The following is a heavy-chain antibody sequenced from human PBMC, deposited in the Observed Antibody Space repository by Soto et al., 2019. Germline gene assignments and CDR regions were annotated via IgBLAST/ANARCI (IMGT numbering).Heavy chain of an antibody. J-gene: IGHJ5*02. D-gene: IGHD4-17*01. V-gene: IGHV4-34*01. CDR3: ARTSRLRAPFDP. Sequence: SETLSLTCAVYGGSFSGYYWSWIRQPPGKGLEWIGEINHSGSTNYNPSLKSRVTISVDTSKNQFSLKLSSVTAADTAVYYCARTSRLRAPFDPWGQGTLVTVSS. CDR1: GGSFSGYY. CDR2: INHSGST.